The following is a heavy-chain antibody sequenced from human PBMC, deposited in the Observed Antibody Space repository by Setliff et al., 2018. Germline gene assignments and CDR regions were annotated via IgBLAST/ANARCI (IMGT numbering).Heavy chain of an antibody. V-gene: IGHV4-61*09. J-gene: IGHJ4*02. Sequence: PSETLSLTCTVSGGSISSGSYYWSWIRQPAGKGLEWIGHIHTSGSTNYNPSLKSRVTISVDTSKNQFSLKLSSVTAADTAVYYCARAHPSRMIVVVRAYYYFDYWGQGTLVTVSS. D-gene: IGHD3-22*01. CDR3: ARAHPSRMIVVVRAYYYFDY. CDR1: GGSISSGSYY. CDR2: IHTSGST.